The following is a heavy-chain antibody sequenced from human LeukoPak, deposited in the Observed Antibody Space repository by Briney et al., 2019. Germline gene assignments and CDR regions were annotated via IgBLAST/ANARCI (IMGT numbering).Heavy chain of an antibody. CDR2: IYYSGST. D-gene: IGHD4-17*01. V-gene: IGHV4-59*01. CDR3: ARGPNDYGDLDY. CDR1: GGSISSYY. J-gene: IGHJ4*02. Sequence: PSETLSLTGTVSGGSISSYYWSWIRQPPGKGLEWIGYIYYSGSTNYNPSLKSRVTISVDTSKNQFSLKLSSVTAADTAVYYCARGPNDYGDLDYWGQGTLVTVSS.